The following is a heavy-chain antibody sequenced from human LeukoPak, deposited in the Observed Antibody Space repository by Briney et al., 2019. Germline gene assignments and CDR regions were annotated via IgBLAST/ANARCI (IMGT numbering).Heavy chain of an antibody. CDR2: IGGSGGST. Sequence: GGSLRLSCAASGFTFSSYAMSWVRQAPGKGLEWVSAIGGSGGSTYYPDSVKGRFTTSRDNSKNTLYLQMNSLRAEDTAVYYCAKGGLRTQYYFDYWGQGTLVTVSS. CDR3: AKGGLRTQYYFDY. D-gene: IGHD3-16*01. V-gene: IGHV3-23*01. CDR1: GFTFSSYA. J-gene: IGHJ4*02.